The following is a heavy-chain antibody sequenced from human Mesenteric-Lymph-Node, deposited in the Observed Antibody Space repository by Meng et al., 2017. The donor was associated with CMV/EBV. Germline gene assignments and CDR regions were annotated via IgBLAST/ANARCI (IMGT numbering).Heavy chain of an antibody. CDR1: GYTFTSYG. J-gene: IGHJ6*02. Sequence: ASVKVSCKASGYTFTSYGICWVRQAPGQGLEWMGWISAYNGNTNYAQKLQGRVTMTTDTSTSTAYMELRSLRSDDTAVYYCARDLGTPQWVVYYYYAMDVWGQGTTVTVSS. V-gene: IGHV1-18*01. CDR2: ISAYNGNT. D-gene: IGHD6-19*01. CDR3: ARDLGTPQWVVYYYYAMDV.